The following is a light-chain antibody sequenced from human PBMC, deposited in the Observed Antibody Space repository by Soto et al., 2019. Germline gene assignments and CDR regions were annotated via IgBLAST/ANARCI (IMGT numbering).Light chain of an antibody. V-gene: IGKV3-15*01. J-gene: IGKJ1*01. Sequence: EIVMTQSPATLSVSPGERATLSCRASQSVNSNLAWYRQKPGQAPRLLIYGASTRATAIPARFSGSGSGTEFTLTISSLQSEDFAVYYCQQYNDWHPRTFGQGTKVEIK. CDR2: GAS. CDR3: QQYNDWHPRT. CDR1: QSVNSN.